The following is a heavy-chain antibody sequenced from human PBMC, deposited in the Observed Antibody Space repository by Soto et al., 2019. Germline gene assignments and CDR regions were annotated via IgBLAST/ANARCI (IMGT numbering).Heavy chain of an antibody. CDR2: ISWNSGSI. V-gene: IGHV3-9*01. D-gene: IGHD6-6*01. Sequence: SLRLSCAASGFTFDDYAMHWVRQAPGKGLEWVSGISWNSGSIGYADSVKGRFTISRDNAKNSLYLQMNSLRAEDTALYYCAKQRAARTSALDYWGQGTLVTVSS. CDR1: GFTFDDYA. CDR3: AKQRAARTSALDY. J-gene: IGHJ4*02.